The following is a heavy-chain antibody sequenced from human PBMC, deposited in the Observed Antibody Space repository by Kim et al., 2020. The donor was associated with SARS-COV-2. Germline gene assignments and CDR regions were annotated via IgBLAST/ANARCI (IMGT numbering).Heavy chain of an antibody. CDR2: INSDGSST. CDR3: ARESDLTRDYYYYGMDV. Sequence: GGSLRLSCAASGFTFSSYWMHWVRQAPGKGLVWVSRINSDGSSTSYADSVKGRFTISRDNAKNTLYLQMNSLRAEDTAVYYCARESDLTRDYYYYGMDVWGQGTTVTVSS. J-gene: IGHJ6*02. CDR1: GFTFSSYW. V-gene: IGHV3-74*01.